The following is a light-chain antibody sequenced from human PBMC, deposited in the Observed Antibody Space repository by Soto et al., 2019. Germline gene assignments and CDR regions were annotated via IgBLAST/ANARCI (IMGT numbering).Light chain of an antibody. CDR2: KAS. J-gene: IGKJ4*01. CDR1: QSISNS. Sequence: DIQMTQSPSTLSASVGDRVTITCRASQSISNSLAWYQQKPGKAPNLLIYKASSLESGVPSRFNGSGSGTEFTLTISSLQPEDFATYYCRQYVSYPVTFGGGTKVEMK. CDR3: RQYVSYPVT. V-gene: IGKV1-5*03.